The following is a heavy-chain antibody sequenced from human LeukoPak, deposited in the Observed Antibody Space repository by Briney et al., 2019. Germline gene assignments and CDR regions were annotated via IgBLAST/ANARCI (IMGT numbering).Heavy chain of an antibody. Sequence: GGSLRLSCAASGFTFSSYNMNWVRQAPGKGLEWVSSISSSSSYIDYADSVKGRFTISRDNAKNSLYLQMNSLRAEDTAVYYCARENEYSSGWYFKTHNDAFDIWGQGTMVTVSS. D-gene: IGHD6-19*01. V-gene: IGHV3-21*01. CDR2: ISSSSSYI. CDR1: GFTFSSYN. CDR3: ARENEYSSGWYFKTHNDAFDI. J-gene: IGHJ3*02.